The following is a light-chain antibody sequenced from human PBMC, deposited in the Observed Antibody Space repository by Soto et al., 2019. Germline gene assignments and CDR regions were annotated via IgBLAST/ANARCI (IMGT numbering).Light chain of an antibody. V-gene: IGKV3-11*01. CDR1: QSVSSY. Sequence: EIVLTQSPATLSLSPGGRATLSCRASQSVSSYLAWYQQKPGQAPRLLIYDASNRATGIPARFSGSGSGTDFTLTISSLEPEDFAVYYCQQRSNWPTFGPGT. CDR3: QQRSNWPT. J-gene: IGKJ3*01. CDR2: DAS.